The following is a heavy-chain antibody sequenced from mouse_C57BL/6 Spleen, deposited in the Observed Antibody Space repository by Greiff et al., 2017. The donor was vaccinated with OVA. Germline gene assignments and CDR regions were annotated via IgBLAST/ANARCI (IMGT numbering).Heavy chain of an antibody. CDR3: ARHAGKSFDY. J-gene: IGHJ2*01. CDR2: ISSGGSYT. Sequence: DVMLVESGGDLVKPGGSLKLSCAASGFTFSSYGMSWVRQTPDKRLEWVATISSGGSYTYYPDSVKGRFTISRDNAKNTLYLQMSSLKSEDTAMYYCARHAGKSFDYWGQGTTLTVSS. D-gene: IGHD4-1*01. V-gene: IGHV5-6*02. CDR1: GFTFSSYG.